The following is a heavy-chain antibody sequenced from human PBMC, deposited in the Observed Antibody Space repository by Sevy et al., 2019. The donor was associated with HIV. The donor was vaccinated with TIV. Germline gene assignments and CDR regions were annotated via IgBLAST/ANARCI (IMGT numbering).Heavy chain of an antibody. J-gene: IGHJ4*02. D-gene: IGHD2-8*01. CDR3: AREGCIKPHHY. V-gene: IGHV3-23*01. CDR1: GFTFSKYS. CDR2: LSFGCGEI. Sequence: GGSLRLSCAASGFTFSKYSMSWVRQPPGKGLEWVSTLSFGCGEINYADSVKGRFTISRDNSKSSVYLQMNNLRPEDTAVYYCAREGCIKPHHYWGQGTLVTVSS.